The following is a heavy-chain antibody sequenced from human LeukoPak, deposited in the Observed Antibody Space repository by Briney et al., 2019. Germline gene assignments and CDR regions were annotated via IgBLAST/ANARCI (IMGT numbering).Heavy chain of an antibody. CDR2: INHSGST. CDR3: AKEGRFGGVIAPQGWFDP. D-gene: IGHD3-16*02. V-gene: IGHV4-34*01. Sequence: LRLSCAASGFTFSSYAMHWVRQAPGKGLEWVGEINHSGSTNYNPSLKSRVTISVDTSKNQFSLKLKSVTAADTAVYYCAKEGRFGGVIAPQGWFDPWGQGTLVTVSS. CDR1: GFTFSSYA. J-gene: IGHJ5*02.